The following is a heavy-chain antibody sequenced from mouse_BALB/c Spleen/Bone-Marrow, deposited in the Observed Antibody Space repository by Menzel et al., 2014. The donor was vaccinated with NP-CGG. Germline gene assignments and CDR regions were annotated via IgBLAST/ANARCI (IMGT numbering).Heavy chain of an antibody. J-gene: IGHJ3*01. D-gene: IGHD2-3*01. CDR2: IWSGGNT. CDR3: ARNLGDGYSFAY. V-gene: IGHV2-2*02. Sequence: VQLQESGPGPVQPSQSLSITCTVSGFSLTSYGVHWVRQSPGKGLEWLGVIWSGGNTDYNAAFISRLSISKDNSKSQVFFKMNSLQANDTAIYYCARNLGDGYSFAYWGQGTLVTVSA. CDR1: GFSLTSYG.